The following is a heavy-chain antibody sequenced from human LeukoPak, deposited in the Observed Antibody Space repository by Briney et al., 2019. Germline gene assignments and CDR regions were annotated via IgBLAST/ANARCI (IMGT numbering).Heavy chain of an antibody. CDR2: ISSTGGST. D-gene: IGHD1-1*01. V-gene: IGHV3-23*01. CDR3: VTRGTTATKYLEY. J-gene: IGHJ4*02. Sequence: QPGGSLRLSCAASGFTFSSYAMSWVRQAPGKGLEWVSGISSTGGSTHYADSVKGRFTISRDNSKNTLYVQMNSLIAEDTAVYYCVTRGTTATKYLEYWGQGTLVTVSS. CDR1: GFTFSSYA.